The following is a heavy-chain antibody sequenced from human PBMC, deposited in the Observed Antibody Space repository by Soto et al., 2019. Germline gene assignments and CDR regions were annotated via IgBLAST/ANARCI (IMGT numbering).Heavy chain of an antibody. D-gene: IGHD2-2*02. CDR1: GGTFSSYA. CDR2: IIPIFGTA. CDR3: ARKDIIEVPAAIHYGMDV. V-gene: IGHV1-69*06. Sequence: QVQLVQSGAEVKKPGSSVKVSCKASGGTFSSYAISWVRQAPGQGLEWMGGIIPIFGTANYAQKFQGRVRNNADKYTSTLHMELSSLRSEDTAGYYCARKDIIEVPAAIHYGMDVWGQGTTVTAS. J-gene: IGHJ6*02.